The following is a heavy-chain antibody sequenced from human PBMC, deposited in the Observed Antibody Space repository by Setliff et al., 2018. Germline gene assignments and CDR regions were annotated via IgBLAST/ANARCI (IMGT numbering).Heavy chain of an antibody. Sequence: SETLSLTCTVSGGSISSSSYYWGWIRQPPGKGLEWIGSIYYSGSTHYNPSLKSRVTISVDTSKNQFSLKLSSVTAADTAVYYCARRETYYNFWSGYYAYWGQGTLVTVSS. V-gene: IGHV4-39*07. D-gene: IGHD3-3*01. CDR1: GGSISSSSYY. CDR3: ARRETYYNFWSGYYAY. J-gene: IGHJ4*02. CDR2: IYYSGST.